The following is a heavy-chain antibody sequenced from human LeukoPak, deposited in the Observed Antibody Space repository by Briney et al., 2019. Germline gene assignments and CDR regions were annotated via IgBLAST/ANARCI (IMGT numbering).Heavy chain of an antibody. CDR1: GFTFSNCW. Sequence: PGGSLRLSCVASGFTFSNCWMTWVRQAPGKGLEWVANIKQDGSDKFYVDSVKGRFTISRDNAKNSLYLQMNSLRAEDTAVYYCARDRPYYYFDYWGQGTLVTVSS. CDR3: ARDRPYYYFDY. V-gene: IGHV3-7*04. J-gene: IGHJ4*02. D-gene: IGHD1-26*01. CDR2: IKQDGSDK.